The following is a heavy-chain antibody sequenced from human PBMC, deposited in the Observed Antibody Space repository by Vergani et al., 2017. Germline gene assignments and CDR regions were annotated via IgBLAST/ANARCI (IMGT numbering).Heavy chain of an antibody. D-gene: IGHD2-2*01. V-gene: IGHV4-59*01. CDR2: IYYSGGT. Sequence: QVQLQESGPGLVKPSETLSLTCTVSGGSISSYYWSWIRQAPGKGLEWVGYIYYSGGTKYNPSLKSRVTISVDTSKKQFSLKLISVTAADTAVYYCAGSSPRYGSSTSCYDYWGQGTLVTVSS. CDR3: AGSSPRYGSSTSCYDY. J-gene: IGHJ4*02. CDR1: GGSISSYY.